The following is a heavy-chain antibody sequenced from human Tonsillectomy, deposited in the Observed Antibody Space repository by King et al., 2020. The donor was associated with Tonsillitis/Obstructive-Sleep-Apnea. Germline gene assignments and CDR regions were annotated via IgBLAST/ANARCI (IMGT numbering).Heavy chain of an antibody. CDR2: IYYSGST. CDR1: GGSISSYD. D-gene: IGHD2-15*01. J-gene: IGHJ3*01. CDR3: ARLGGSYANDAFDL. Sequence: QLQESGPGLVKPSETLSLTGTVSGGSISSYDWSWIRQPQGKGLEWRGYIYYSGSTNYNPSLKSRVTISVATSKNQFSLKLSSVTAADTAVYYCARLGGSYANDAFDLWGQGTMVTVSS. V-gene: IGHV4-59*08.